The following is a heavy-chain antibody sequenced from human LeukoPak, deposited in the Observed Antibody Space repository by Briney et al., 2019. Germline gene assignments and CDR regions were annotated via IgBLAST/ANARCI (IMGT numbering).Heavy chain of an antibody. CDR3: ASNLNGYNNFDY. CDR2: IYYSRNT. Sequence: PSETLSLTCTVSGGPISSTSYYWGWIRQPPGKGLEWIGSIYYSRNTYYNPSLKSRVTISVDTSKNQFSLKLGSVNAADTAVYYCASNLNGYNNFDYWGQGTLVTVSS. V-gene: IGHV4-39*01. CDR1: GGPISSTSYY. J-gene: IGHJ4*02. D-gene: IGHD5-24*01.